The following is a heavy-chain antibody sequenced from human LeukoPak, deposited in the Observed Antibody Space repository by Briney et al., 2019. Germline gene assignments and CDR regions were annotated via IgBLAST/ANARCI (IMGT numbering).Heavy chain of an antibody. J-gene: IGHJ3*02. CDR1: GFTFRSYS. Sequence: GASLRLSCAASGFTFRSYSMHWVRQAPGKGLEWVSYISSTSSTIYYADSVKGRFTISRDNAKNSLYLQMNSLRDEDTAVYYCARAAPYYYDSSGYSAFDSWGQGTMVTVSA. CDR3: ARAAPYYYDSSGYSAFDS. V-gene: IGHV3-48*02. CDR2: ISSTSSTI. D-gene: IGHD3-22*01.